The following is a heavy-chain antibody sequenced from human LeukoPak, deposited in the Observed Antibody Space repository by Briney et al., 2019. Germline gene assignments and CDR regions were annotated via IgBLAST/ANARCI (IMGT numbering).Heavy chain of an antibody. CDR3: ASYVWGSYRCDY. Sequence: GGSLRLSCAASGFTFSSYSMNWVRQAPGKGLEWVSSISSSSSYIYYADSVKGRFTISRDNAKNSLYLQMNSLRAEDTAVYYCASYVWGSYRCDYWGQGTLVTVSS. V-gene: IGHV3-21*01. CDR2: ISSSSSYI. D-gene: IGHD3-16*02. CDR1: GFTFSSYS. J-gene: IGHJ4*02.